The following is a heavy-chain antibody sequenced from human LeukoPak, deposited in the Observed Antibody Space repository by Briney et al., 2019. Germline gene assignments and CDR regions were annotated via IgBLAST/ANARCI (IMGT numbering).Heavy chain of an antibody. V-gene: IGHV3-23*01. J-gene: IGHJ3*02. CDR1: GFSFSSYE. D-gene: IGHD2-15*01. CDR3: ARPRLEYCSGGSCFDAFDI. Sequence: GSLRLSCAASGFSFSSYEMNWVRQAPGKGLEWVSAISGSGSTTYYADSVKGRFTISRDNSKNTLFLQMNSLTAEDTAIYSCARPRLEYCSGGSCFDAFDIWGQGTMVTVSS. CDR2: ISGSGSTT.